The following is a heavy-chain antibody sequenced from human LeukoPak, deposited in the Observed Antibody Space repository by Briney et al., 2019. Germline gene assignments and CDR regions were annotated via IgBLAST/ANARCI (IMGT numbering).Heavy chain of an antibody. V-gene: IGHV1-2*02. CDR2: INPNSGGT. J-gene: IGHJ5*02. D-gene: IGHD2-2*01. CDR1: GYTFTGYY. Sequence: ASVNVSCKASGYTFTGYYMHLVRQAPGQGLEWVGGINPNSGGTNYSQKFQGRVTMTRDTAISTAYTELSRLRSDDTAVYYCARGYCSSTSCYWGLTHWFDPWGQGTLVTVSS. CDR3: ARGYCSSTSCYWGLTHWFDP.